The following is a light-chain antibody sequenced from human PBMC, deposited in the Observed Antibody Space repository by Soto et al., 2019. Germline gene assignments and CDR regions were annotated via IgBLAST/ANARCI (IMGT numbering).Light chain of an antibody. CDR3: QQYGSSPLT. CDR1: QSVTTD. V-gene: IGKV3-20*01. CDR2: GAS. Sequence: EIVMTQSPATLSVSPGERATLSCRASQSVTTDLAWYQQKPGQAPRLLIYGASSRATGCPDRFSGSGSGTDFTLTISRLEPEDSAVYYCQQYGSSPLTFGGGTKVDIK. J-gene: IGKJ4*01.